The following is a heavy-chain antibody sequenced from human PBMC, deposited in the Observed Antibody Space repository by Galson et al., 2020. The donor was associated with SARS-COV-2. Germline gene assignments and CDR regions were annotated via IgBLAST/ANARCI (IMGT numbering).Heavy chain of an antibody. D-gene: IGHD3-3*01. J-gene: IGHJ4*02. CDR1: GDSVSSNTAS. CDR3: AREGGLRYDFWTGYYIRRFDF. V-gene: IGHV6-1*01. Sequence: SQTLSLTCDISGDSVSSNTASWHWIRQSPSRGLEWLGRTYYRSKWYSDYAPSVRGRITINPDISMNQFSLQLNSVTPEDTALYYCAREGGLRYDFWTGYYIRRFDFWGQGTLVTVSS. CDR2: TYYRSKWYS.